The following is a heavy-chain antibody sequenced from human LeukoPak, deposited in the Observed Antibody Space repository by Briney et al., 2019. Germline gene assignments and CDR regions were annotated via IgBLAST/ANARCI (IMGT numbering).Heavy chain of an antibody. V-gene: IGHV3-21*01. J-gene: IGHJ3*02. CDR2: ISSSSSYI. Sequence: GGSLRLSCAASGFTFSSYSMNWVRQAPGKGLEWVSSISSSSSYIYYADSVKGRFTTSRDNAKNSLYLQMNSLRAEDTAVYYCARDGYYLDAFDIWGQGTMVTVSS. CDR3: ARDGYYLDAFDI. D-gene: IGHD3-22*01. CDR1: GFTFSSYS.